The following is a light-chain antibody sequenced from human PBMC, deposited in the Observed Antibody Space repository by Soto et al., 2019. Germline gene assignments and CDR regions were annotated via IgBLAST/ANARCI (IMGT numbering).Light chain of an antibody. CDR3: QQRSYWRT. Sequence: EIVTSQSPSTVSVSPGERVTLSCRASQSVRSNLAWYQQKPGQAPRLLIYDASKRATGIPDRFSGSGSGTDYTLTISSLEPEDFAVYYCQQRSYWRTFGQGTMVDI. J-gene: IGKJ1*01. V-gene: IGKV3-11*01. CDR2: DAS. CDR1: QSVRSN.